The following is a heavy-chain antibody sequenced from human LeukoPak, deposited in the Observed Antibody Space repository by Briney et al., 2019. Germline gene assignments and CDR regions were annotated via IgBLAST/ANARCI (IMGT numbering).Heavy chain of an antibody. CDR3: ARVRAQREDCSGGTCYVDY. Sequence: GGSLRLSCAASGFTVSSNYMSWVRQAPGKGLEWVSSISSSSSHIYYADSVRGRFTISRDNAKSSLYLQMNSLRAEDTAVYYCARVRAQREDCSGGTCYVDYWGQGTLVTVSS. CDR2: ISSSSSHI. D-gene: IGHD2-15*01. V-gene: IGHV3-21*01. CDR1: GFTVSSNY. J-gene: IGHJ4*02.